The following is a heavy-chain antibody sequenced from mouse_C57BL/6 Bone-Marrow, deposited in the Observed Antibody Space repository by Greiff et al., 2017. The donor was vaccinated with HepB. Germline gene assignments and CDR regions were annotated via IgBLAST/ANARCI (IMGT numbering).Heavy chain of an antibody. CDR1: GYTFTSYW. V-gene: IGHV1-7*01. D-gene: IGHD1-1*01. Sequence: VQRVESGAELAKPGASVKLSCKASGYTFTSYWMHWVKQRPGQGLEWIGYINPSSGYTKYNQKFKDKATLTADKSSSTAYMQLSSLTYEDSAVYYCAGYYYGRGMDYWGQGTSVTVSS. CDR2: INPSSGYT. J-gene: IGHJ4*01. CDR3: AGYYYGRGMDY.